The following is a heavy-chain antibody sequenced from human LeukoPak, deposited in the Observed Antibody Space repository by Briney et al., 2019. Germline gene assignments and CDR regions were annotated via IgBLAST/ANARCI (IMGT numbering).Heavy chain of an antibody. J-gene: IGHJ4*02. CDR1: GFTFSSFA. V-gene: IGHV3-23*01. Sequence: GGSLRLSCAVSGFTFSSFAMSCARQAPGKGLEWVSGIRGSGGNTYYADSVTGRFTISRNNSKTTLYLQTSGLRVDDTAVQYCATSPRGYHDSNESYHFDDWCQGTVATVSS. CDR3: ATSPRGYHDSNESYHFDD. CDR2: IRGSGGNT. D-gene: IGHD3-22*01.